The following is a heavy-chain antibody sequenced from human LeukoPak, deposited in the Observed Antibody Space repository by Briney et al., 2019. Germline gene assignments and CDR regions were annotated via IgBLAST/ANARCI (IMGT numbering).Heavy chain of an antibody. D-gene: IGHD2-15*01. V-gene: IGHV4-30-2*03. CDR2: IYYSGST. J-gene: IGHJ5*02. CDR1: GGSISSGSYY. Sequence: SQTLSLTCTVSGGSISSGSYYWSWIRQPAGTGLEWIGSIYYSGSTYYNPSLKSRVTISVDTSKNQFSLKLSSVTAADTAVYYCARHPYCSGGSCYYVVWFDPWGQGTLVTVSS. CDR3: ARHPYCSGGSCYYVVWFDP.